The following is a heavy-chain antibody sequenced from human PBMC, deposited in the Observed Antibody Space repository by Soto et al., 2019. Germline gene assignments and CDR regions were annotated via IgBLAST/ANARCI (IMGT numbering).Heavy chain of an antibody. V-gene: IGHV3-23*01. Sequence: PGGSLRLSCAGSGFMFSNFAMTWVRQAPGKGLEWVSTTRSNGEHTYYADSVKGRFTVSRDNSKNTLFLEMSSLRAEDTAIYYCAKDSKSVSVSAARVYGMDVWGQGTTVTVYS. CDR1: GFMFSNFA. J-gene: IGHJ6*02. D-gene: IGHD2-2*01. CDR3: AKDSKSVSVSAARVYGMDV. CDR2: TRSNGEHT.